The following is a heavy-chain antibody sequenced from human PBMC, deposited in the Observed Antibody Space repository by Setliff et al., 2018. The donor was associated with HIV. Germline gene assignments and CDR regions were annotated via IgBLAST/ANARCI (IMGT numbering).Heavy chain of an antibody. J-gene: IGHJ4*02. Sequence: NPSETLSLTCAVSGYSISSGYYWGWIRQPPGKGLEWIGSIYHSGSTYYNPSLKSRVTISVDTSKNQFSLKLNSVTAADTAVYYCARGGFKWSESYADYWGQGTLVTVSS. CDR2: IYHSGST. D-gene: IGHD3-3*01. CDR1: GYSISSGYY. V-gene: IGHV4-38-2*01. CDR3: ARGGFKWSESYADY.